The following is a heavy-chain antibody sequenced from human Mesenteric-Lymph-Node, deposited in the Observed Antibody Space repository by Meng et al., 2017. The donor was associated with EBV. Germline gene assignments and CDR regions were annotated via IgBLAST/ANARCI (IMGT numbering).Heavy chain of an antibody. J-gene: IGHJ4*02. Sequence: QWQGSGPGLLKSSQTLSLTCTVSGGSISSGNYYWNWIRQHPGKGLEWIGYIYYTGHTYYNPSLRSRVTISIDTSKNQFSLSLHSVTAADTAVYYCATNDNYRNDYWGQGTLVTVSS. CDR2: IYYTGHT. CDR1: GGSISSGNYY. D-gene: IGHD5-24*01. V-gene: IGHV4-31*03. CDR3: ATNDNYRNDY.